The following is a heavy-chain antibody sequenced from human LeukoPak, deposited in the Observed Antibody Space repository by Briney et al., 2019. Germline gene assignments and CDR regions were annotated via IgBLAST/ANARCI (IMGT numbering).Heavy chain of an antibody. CDR3: ARAIITVFWDY. Sequence: PGGPLRLSCAASGFTFSDYYMSWIRQAPGKGLEWVSYISSSGSTIYYADSVKGRFTISRDNAKNSLYLQMNSLRAEDSAVYDCARAIITVFWDYWGQGTLVTVSS. CDR2: ISSSGSTI. CDR1: GFTFSDYY. D-gene: IGHD3-9*01. J-gene: IGHJ4*02. V-gene: IGHV3-11*01.